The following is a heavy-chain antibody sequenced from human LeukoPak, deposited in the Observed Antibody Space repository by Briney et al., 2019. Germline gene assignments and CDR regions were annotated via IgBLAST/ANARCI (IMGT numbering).Heavy chain of an antibody. J-gene: IGHJ4*02. Sequence: SETLSLTCAVSGVSFDDYYWSWVRQTPGKGLEWIGEINHSGYTNYSPSLKSRVTLSIDTSRKQFSLNLRSVTVADAGIYYCTRMTTGHDYWGQGTLVTVSS. CDR2: INHSGYT. CDR1: GVSFDDYY. D-gene: IGHD4-17*01. V-gene: IGHV4-34*01. CDR3: TRMTTGHDY.